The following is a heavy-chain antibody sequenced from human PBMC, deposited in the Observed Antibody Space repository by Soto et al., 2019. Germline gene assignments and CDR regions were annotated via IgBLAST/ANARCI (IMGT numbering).Heavy chain of an antibody. V-gene: IGHV1-46*01. CDR2: INPSGGST. Sequence: QVQLVQSGAEVKKPGASVKVSCKASGYIFTNHYIHWVRQAPGQGLEWMGIINPSGGSTNYLQKFQGRITRTRETSTSSVYMELSSMSSEDTAVYFCERADYYDSSGFYYDCWGRGSLVTVSS. CDR1: GYIFTNHY. J-gene: IGHJ4*02. D-gene: IGHD3-22*01. CDR3: ERADYYDSSGFYYDC.